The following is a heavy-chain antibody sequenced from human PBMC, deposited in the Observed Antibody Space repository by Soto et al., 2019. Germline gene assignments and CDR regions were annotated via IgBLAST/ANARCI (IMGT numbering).Heavy chain of an antibody. CDR3: AKLPSPDY. CDR1: GFTFDSYA. CDR2: LSGSGDST. Sequence: EVQLLESGGGLVQPGGSLRLSCEASGFTFDSYAMSWVRQAPGKGLEWVSGLSGSGDSTYYADSVKGRFTISRDNSKNTLFLQMNSLRAEDTAVYYCAKLPSPDYWGQGTLVTVSS. J-gene: IGHJ4*02. V-gene: IGHV3-23*01. D-gene: IGHD6-6*01.